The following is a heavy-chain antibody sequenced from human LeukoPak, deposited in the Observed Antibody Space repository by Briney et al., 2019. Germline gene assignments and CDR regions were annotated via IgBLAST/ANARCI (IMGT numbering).Heavy chain of an antibody. Sequence: TGGSLRLSCAASGFTFSSYDMHWVRQATGKGLEWVSAIGTAGDTYYPGSVKGRFTTSRENAKNSLYLQMNSLRAGDTAVYYCARGLRTGAFDIWGQGTMVTVSS. D-gene: IGHD5/OR15-5a*01. CDR3: ARGLRTGAFDI. V-gene: IGHV3-13*01. J-gene: IGHJ3*02. CDR2: IGTAGDT. CDR1: GFTFSSYD.